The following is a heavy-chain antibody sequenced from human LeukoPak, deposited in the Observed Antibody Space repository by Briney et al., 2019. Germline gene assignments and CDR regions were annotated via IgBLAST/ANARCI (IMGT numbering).Heavy chain of an antibody. Sequence: QTGGSLRLSCAASGFTSRSYAMSWVRQAPGKGLEWVSSISASDGSTYYADSVKGRFTISRDNSKNTLYLQMNSLRAEDTAVYYCAKSYEMTTSKPDYWGQGTLVTVSS. J-gene: IGHJ4*02. D-gene: IGHD5-24*01. CDR1: GFTSRSYA. CDR3: AKSYEMTTSKPDY. CDR2: ISASDGST. V-gene: IGHV3-23*01.